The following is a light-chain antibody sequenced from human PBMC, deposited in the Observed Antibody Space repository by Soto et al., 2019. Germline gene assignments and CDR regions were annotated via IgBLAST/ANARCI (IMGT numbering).Light chain of an antibody. Sequence: SYVLTQPPSVSVAPGKTANITCGENNIGAKSVHWYQQKPGQAPVLVIYYDSDRPSGIPERFSGSNSGNTATLTISRVEAGDEADYHCQVWDRSSDHVVFGGGTQLTVL. CDR3: QVWDRSSDHVV. CDR1: NIGAKS. V-gene: IGLV3-21*04. CDR2: YDS. J-gene: IGLJ2*01.